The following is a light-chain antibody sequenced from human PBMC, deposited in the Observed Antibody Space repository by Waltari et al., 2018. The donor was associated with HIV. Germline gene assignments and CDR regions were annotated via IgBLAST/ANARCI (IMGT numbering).Light chain of an antibody. CDR1: QRISSY. CDR3: QQSYRTSLT. CDR2: AAS. J-gene: IGKJ4*01. V-gene: IGKV1-39*01. Sequence: DIQMSQSPSSLSASVGDRVTITCRASQRISSYLNWYHQKPGKAPKLLIYAASSLQSGVPSRFSGSGSGTYFTLTISSLQPEDFATYYCQQSYRTSLTFGGGTKVEIK.